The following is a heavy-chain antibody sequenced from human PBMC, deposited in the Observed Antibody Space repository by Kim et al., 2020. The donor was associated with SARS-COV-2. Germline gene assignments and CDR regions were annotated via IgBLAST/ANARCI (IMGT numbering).Heavy chain of an antibody. CDR1: GYTFTSYG. D-gene: IGHD6-6*01. Sequence: ASVKVSCKASGYTFTSYGISWVRQAPGQGLEWMGWISAYNGNTNYAQKLQGRVTMTTDTSTSTAYMELRSLRSDDTAVYYCARFWGSSNVYWYFDLWGRGTLVTVSS. J-gene: IGHJ2*01. CDR2: ISAYNGNT. V-gene: IGHV1-18*04. CDR3: ARFWGSSNVYWYFDL.